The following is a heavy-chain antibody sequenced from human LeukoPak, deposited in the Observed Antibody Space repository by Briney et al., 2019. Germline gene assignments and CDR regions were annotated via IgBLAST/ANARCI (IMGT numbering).Heavy chain of an antibody. CDR3: AREGTQWLVMPLGYYYGMDV. D-gene: IGHD6-19*01. CDR2: ISSSSSYI. CDR1: GFTFCSYS. Sequence: GGSLRLSCAASGFTFCSYSMNWVRQAPGEGLEWVSSISSSSSYIYYADSVKGRFTISRDNAKNSLYLQMNSLRAEDTAVYYCAREGTQWLVMPLGYYYGMDVWGQGTTVTVSS. V-gene: IGHV3-21*01. J-gene: IGHJ6*02.